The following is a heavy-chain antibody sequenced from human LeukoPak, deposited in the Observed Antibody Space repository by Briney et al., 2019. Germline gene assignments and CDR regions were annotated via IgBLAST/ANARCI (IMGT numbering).Heavy chain of an antibody. D-gene: IGHD6-13*01. V-gene: IGHV4-59*01. Sequence: SETLSLTCTVSGGSISSNYWSWIRQPPGKGLEWIGYIHYSGATNYNPSLKSRVTISADTSKNQYSLKLSSVTAADTAMYYCARDAAGFNSSWEFDYWGQGTLVTVSS. CDR2: IHYSGAT. CDR3: ARDAAGFNSSWEFDY. J-gene: IGHJ4*02. CDR1: GGSISSNY.